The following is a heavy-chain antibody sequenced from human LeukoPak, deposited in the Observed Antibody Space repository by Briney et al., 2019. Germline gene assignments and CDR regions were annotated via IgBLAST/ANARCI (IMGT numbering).Heavy chain of an antibody. CDR3: AKGVADSRSPLNYYFDY. CDR2: ISGSGGST. D-gene: IGHD6-13*01. J-gene: IGHJ4*02. CDR1: GFTFSSYA. Sequence: GGSLRLSCAASGFTFSSYAMSWVRQAPGKGLEWVSAISGSGGSTYYADSVKGRFTISRDNSKNTLYLQMNSLRAEDTAVYYCAKGVADSRSPLNYYFDYWGQGTLVTVSS. V-gene: IGHV3-23*01.